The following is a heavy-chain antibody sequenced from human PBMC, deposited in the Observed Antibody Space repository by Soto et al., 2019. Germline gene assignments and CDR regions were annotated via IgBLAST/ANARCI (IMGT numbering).Heavy chain of an antibody. V-gene: IGHV1-8*01. D-gene: IGHD2-2*01. CDR1: GYTFTSYD. CDR2: MNPNSGNT. J-gene: IGHJ5*02. CDR3: ARESSCSSTSSYSNWFDP. Sequence: ASVKVSCKASGYTFTSYDINWVRQATGQGLEWMGWMNPNSGNTGYAQKFQGRVTMTRNTSISTAYMELSSLRSEDTAVYYCARESSCSSTSSYSNWFDPWGQGTLVTVSS.